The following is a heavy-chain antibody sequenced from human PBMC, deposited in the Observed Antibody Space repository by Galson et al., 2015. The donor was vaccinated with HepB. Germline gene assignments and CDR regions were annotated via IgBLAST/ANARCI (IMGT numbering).Heavy chain of an antibody. V-gene: IGHV3-30*04. D-gene: IGHD3-22*01. CDR1: GFTFSSYA. J-gene: IGHJ4*02. CDR3: ARDLAYYYDSSGYYLDY. CDR2: ISYDGSNK. Sequence: SLRLSCAASGFTFSSYAMHWVRQAPGKGLEWVAVISYDGSNKYYADSVKGRFTISRDNSKNTLYLQMNSLRAEDTAVYYCARDLAYYYDSSGYYLDYWGQGTLVTVSS.